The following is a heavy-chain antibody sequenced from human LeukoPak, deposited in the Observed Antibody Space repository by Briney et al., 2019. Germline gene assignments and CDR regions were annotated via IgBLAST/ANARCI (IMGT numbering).Heavy chain of an antibody. V-gene: IGHV4-59*01. D-gene: IGHD3-9*01. Sequence: LETLSLTCTVSGGSISSYYWSWIRQPPGKGLEWIGYIYYSGSTNYNPSLKSRVTISVDTSKNQFSLKLSSVTAADTAVYYCAREGYYDILTGPPGEYYYGMDVWGQGTTVTVSS. CDR1: GGSISSYY. CDR2: IYYSGST. J-gene: IGHJ6*02. CDR3: AREGYYDILTGPPGEYYYGMDV.